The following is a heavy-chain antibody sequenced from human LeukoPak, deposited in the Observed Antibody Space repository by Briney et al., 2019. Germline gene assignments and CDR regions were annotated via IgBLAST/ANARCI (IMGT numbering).Heavy chain of an antibody. J-gene: IGHJ5*02. D-gene: IGHD2-2*01. CDR3: ARDLGFCSSTSCYPWFDL. Sequence: SETLSLTCTVSGGSISSYYWSWIRQPPGKGLEWIGYIYYSGSTNYNPSLKSRVTISVDTSKNQLSLKLSSVTGADTAVYYCARDLGFCSSTSCYPWFDLWGQGTLVTVSS. CDR2: IYYSGST. CDR1: GGSISSYY. V-gene: IGHV4-59*01.